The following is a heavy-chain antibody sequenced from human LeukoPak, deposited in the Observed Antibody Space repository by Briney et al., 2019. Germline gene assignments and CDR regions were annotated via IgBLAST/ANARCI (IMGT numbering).Heavy chain of an antibody. J-gene: IGHJ4*02. CDR3: ARDFYGSGSYYKSASPDY. CDR1: GFTFSSYW. D-gene: IGHD3-10*01. Sequence: GGSLRLSCAASGFTFSSYWMHWVRQAPGKGLVWVSRINSDGSSTSYADSVKGRFTISRDNAKNTLYLQMNSLRAEDTAVYYCARDFYGSGSYYKSASPDYWGQGTLVTVSS. CDR2: INSDGSST. V-gene: IGHV3-74*01.